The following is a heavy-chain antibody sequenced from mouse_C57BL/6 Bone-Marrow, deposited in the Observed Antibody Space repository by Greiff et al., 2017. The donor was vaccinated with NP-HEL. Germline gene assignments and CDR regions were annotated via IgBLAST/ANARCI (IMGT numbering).Heavy chain of an antibody. J-gene: IGHJ3*01. CDR1: GYTFTNYW. V-gene: IGHV1-63*01. CDR3: ARDSYGSSLAY. CDR2: IYPGGGYT. D-gene: IGHD1-1*01. Sequence: QVQLQQSGAELVRPGTSVKMSCKASGYTFTNYWIGWAKQRPGHGLEWIGDIYPGGGYTNYNEKFKGKATLTADKSSSTAYMQFSSLTSEDSAIYYCARDSYGSSLAYWGQGTLVTVSA.